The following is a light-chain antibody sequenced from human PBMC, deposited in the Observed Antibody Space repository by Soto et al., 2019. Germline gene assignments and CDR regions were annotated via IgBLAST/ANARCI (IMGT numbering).Light chain of an antibody. CDR1: SSNIGSNT. Sequence: QSALTQPPSASGTPGQRVTISCSGRSSNIGSNTVNWYQQLPGTAPKLLIYGNNQRPSGVPDRFSGSKSGTSASLAISGLQSEDEADYYCAAWDDSLEGYVFATGTKVTVL. J-gene: IGLJ1*01. CDR3: AAWDDSLEGYV. V-gene: IGLV1-44*01. CDR2: GNN.